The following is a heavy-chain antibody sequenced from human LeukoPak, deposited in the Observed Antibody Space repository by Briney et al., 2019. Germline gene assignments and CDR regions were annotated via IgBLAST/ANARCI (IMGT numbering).Heavy chain of an antibody. CDR1: GFTFSSYG. D-gene: IGHD3-3*01. V-gene: IGHV3-23*01. J-gene: IGHJ4*02. Sequence: GGSLRLSCAASGFTFSSYGMSWVRQDPGKGLEWVSAISGSGGSTYYADSVKGRFTISRDNSKNTLYLQMNSLRAEDTAVYYCAKAQSGGGFDYWGQGTLVTVSS. CDR3: AKAQSGGGFDY. CDR2: ISGSGGST.